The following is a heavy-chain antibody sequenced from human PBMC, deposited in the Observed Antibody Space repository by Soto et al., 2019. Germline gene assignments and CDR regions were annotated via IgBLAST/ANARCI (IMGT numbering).Heavy chain of an antibody. CDR3: AKDHLETTVTTPSY. D-gene: IGHD4-17*01. V-gene: IGHV3-30*18. J-gene: IGHJ4*02. CDR1: GFTFSSYG. CDR2: ISYDGNNK. Sequence: QVQLVESGGGVVQPGRSLRLSCAASGFTFSSYGMHWVRQAPVKGLEWVAVISYDGNNKYYADSVKGRFTISRDNFKNTLYLQMDSLRAEDTPMYYCAKDHLETTVTTPSYWGQGTLVTVSS.